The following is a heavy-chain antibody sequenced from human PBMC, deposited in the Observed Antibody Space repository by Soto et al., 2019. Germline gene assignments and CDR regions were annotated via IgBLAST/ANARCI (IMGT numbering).Heavy chain of an antibody. J-gene: IGHJ4*02. CDR2: IWYDGSNK. D-gene: IGHD6-13*01. Sequence: GGSLRLSCAASGFTFSSYGMHWVRQAPGKGLEWVAVIWYDGSNKYYADSVKGRFTISRDNSKNTLYLQMNSLRAEDTAVYYCAREQQQLVPKSDYWGQGTLVTVSS. CDR3: AREQQQLVPKSDY. CDR1: GFTFSSYG. V-gene: IGHV3-33*01.